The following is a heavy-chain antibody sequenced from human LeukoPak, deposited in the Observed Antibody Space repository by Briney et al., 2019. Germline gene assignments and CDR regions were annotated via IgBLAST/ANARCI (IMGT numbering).Heavy chain of an antibody. CDR2: IRYDGSDK. V-gene: IGHV3-30*02. CDR3: ARLSVTNNFDY. CDR1: GFTFSSYG. D-gene: IGHD2/OR15-2a*01. J-gene: IGHJ4*02. Sequence: GGSLRLSCAASGFTFSSYGMHWVRQAPGKGLEWVAFIRYDGSDKYYADSVKGRFTISRDNSKNTLYLQMNSLRAEDTAVYYCARLSVTNNFDYWGQGTLVTVSS.